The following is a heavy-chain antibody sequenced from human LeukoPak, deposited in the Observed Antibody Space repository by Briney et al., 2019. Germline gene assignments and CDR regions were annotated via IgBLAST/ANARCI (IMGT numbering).Heavy chain of an antibody. CDR3: ASGSSGWYGEI. CDR1: GFTFSSYW. J-gene: IGHJ4*02. Sequence: HPGGSLRLSCAASGFTFSSYWMSWVRQAPGKGLEWVANIKQVGSEKYYVDSVKGRFTISRDNAKNTLYLQMNSLRAEDTAVYYCASGSSGWYGEIWGQGTLVTVSS. CDR2: IKQVGSEK. D-gene: IGHD6-19*01. V-gene: IGHV3-7*01.